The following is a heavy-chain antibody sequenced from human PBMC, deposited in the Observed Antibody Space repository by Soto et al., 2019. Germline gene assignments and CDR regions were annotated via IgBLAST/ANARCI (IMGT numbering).Heavy chain of an antibody. CDR1: AYSISRGYY. V-gene: IGHV4-38-2*02. CDR3: AREYSSSSGRFDP. Sequence: SETLSLTCAVSAYSISRGYYRGWIRQPPGKGLEWIGSIYHSGNTHYNPSLKSRVTISVDTSKNQFSLRLSSVTAADTAVYYCAREYSSSSGRFDPWGQGTLVTVSS. D-gene: IGHD6-6*01. J-gene: IGHJ5*02. CDR2: IYHSGNT.